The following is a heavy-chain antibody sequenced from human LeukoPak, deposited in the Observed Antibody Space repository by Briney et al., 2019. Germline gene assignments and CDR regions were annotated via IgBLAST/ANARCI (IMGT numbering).Heavy chain of an antibody. CDR2: TYYRSKWYN. CDR3: ARDKEQQLVEGYGMDD. V-gene: IGHV6-1*01. Sequence: SQTLSLTCAISGDSVSSNSAAWNWIRQSPSRGLEWLGRTYYRSKWYNDYAVSVKSRITINPDTSKNQFSLQLNSVTPEDTAVYYCARDKEQQLVEGYGMDDWGQGTTVTVSS. CDR1: GDSVSSNSAA. D-gene: IGHD6-13*01. J-gene: IGHJ6*02.